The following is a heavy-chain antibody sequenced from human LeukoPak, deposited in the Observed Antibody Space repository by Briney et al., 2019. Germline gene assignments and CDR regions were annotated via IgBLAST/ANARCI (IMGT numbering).Heavy chain of an antibody. CDR3: ARISDIGYFQH. J-gene: IGHJ1*01. V-gene: IGHV4-61*02. Sequence: SETLSLTCTVSGGSISSGSYYWSWIRQPAGKGLEWIGRIYTSGSTNYNPSLKSRVTISVDTSKNQFSLKLSSVTAADTAVYYCARISDIGYFQHWGQGTLVTASS. CDR1: GGSISSGSYY. D-gene: IGHD2/OR15-2a*01. CDR2: IYTSGST.